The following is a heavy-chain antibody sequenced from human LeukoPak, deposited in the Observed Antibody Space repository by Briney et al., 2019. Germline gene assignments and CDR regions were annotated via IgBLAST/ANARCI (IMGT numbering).Heavy chain of an antibody. D-gene: IGHD5-18*01. Sequence: PSETLSLTRTVSGGSISSSSYYWGWIRQPPGKGLEWIGSIYYSGSTYYNPSLKSRVTISVDTSKNQFSLKLSSVTAADTAVYYCARQVVDTAMVPLDYWGQGTLVTVSS. CDR1: GGSISSSSYY. J-gene: IGHJ4*02. V-gene: IGHV4-39*01. CDR2: IYYSGST. CDR3: ARQVVDTAMVPLDY.